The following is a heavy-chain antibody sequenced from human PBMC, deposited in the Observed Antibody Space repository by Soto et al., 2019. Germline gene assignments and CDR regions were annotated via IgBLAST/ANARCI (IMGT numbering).Heavy chain of an antibody. Sequence: EVQLVESGGGLVKPGGSLRLSCAASGFTFSNSWMNWVRQAPGKGLEWVGRIKSKTDGGTTDYAAPVKGRFTISRDDSKHSLYLQMNSLNTEDTAVYYCTTEVVAATGDYWGQGTLVTVSS. CDR3: TTEVVAATGDY. CDR2: IKSKTDGGTT. V-gene: IGHV3-15*07. D-gene: IGHD2-15*01. CDR1: GFTFSNSW. J-gene: IGHJ4*02.